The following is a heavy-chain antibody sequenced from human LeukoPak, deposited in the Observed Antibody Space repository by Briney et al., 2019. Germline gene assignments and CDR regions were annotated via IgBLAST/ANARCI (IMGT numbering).Heavy chain of an antibody. CDR2: IKQGGSEK. CDR3: ARGTYDRGAPGTDYFDY. D-gene: IGHD3-9*01. V-gene: IGHV3-7*01. CDR1: GFTFSSYW. J-gene: IGHJ4*02. Sequence: SGGSLRLSCAASGFTFSSYWMSWVRQAPGKGLEWAANIKQGGSEKYYVDSVKGRFTISRDNAKNSLYLQMNSLRAEDTAVYYCARGTYDRGAPGTDYFDYWGQGTLVTVSS.